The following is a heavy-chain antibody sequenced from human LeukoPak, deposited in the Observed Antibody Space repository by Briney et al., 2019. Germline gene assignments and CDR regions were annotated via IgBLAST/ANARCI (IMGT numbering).Heavy chain of an antibody. CDR3: ARDRGRIVGTTSGADY. J-gene: IGHJ4*02. CDR2: IYYSGST. D-gene: IGHD1-26*01. CDR1: GGSISSSTYY. V-gene: IGHV4-39*06. Sequence: SETLSLTCTVSGGSISSSTYYWGWIRQPPGKGLEWIGSIYYSGSTYYNPSLKSRVTISVDTSKNQFPLKLSSVTAADTAVYYCARDRGRIVGTTSGADYWGQGTLVTVSS.